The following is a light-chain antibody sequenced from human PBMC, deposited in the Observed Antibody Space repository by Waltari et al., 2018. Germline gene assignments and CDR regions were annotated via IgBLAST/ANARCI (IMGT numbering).Light chain of an antibody. Sequence: DIVMAQSPPFLPVSLGQTASIFCRSTESLIYTDGNTYLTWFHQRPGQSPRRLIYKVSNRDSGVPDRFSGSGSDTDFTLRITRVQTGDVGLYYCMQGRDWPYSFGQGTRLEI. CDR2: KVS. CDR1: ESLIYTDGNTY. V-gene: IGKV2-30*01. J-gene: IGKJ2*01. CDR3: MQGRDWPYS.